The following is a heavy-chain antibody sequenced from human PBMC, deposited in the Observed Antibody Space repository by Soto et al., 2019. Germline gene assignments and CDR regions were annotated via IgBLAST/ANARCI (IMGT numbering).Heavy chain of an antibody. CDR2: IYSGGST. J-gene: IGHJ1*01. CDR3: ARDRSSRNLYFQH. D-gene: IGHD6-13*01. Sequence: GGSLRLSCAASGFTVSSNYMSWVRQAPGKGLEWVSVIYSGGSTYYADSVKGRFTISRDNSKNTLYLQMNSLRAEDTAVYYCARDRSSRNLYFQHWGQGTLVTVSS. V-gene: IGHV3-66*01. CDR1: GFTVSSNY.